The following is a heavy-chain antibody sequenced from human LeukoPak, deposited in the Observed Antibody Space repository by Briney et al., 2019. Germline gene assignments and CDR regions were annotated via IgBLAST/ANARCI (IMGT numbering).Heavy chain of an antibody. J-gene: IGHJ4*02. CDR1: GYTFTSYG. CDR3: ARVGDYDILTGYPDY. Sequence: ASVKVSCKASGYTFTSYGISWVRQAPGQGLEWMGWISAYNGNTNYAQKLQGRVTMTTDTSTSTAYMELRSLRSDDTAVYYCARVGDYDILTGYPDYWGQGTLVTVSS. V-gene: IGHV1-18*01. CDR2: ISAYNGNT. D-gene: IGHD3-9*01.